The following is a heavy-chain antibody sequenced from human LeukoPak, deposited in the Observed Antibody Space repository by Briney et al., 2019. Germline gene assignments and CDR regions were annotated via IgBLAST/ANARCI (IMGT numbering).Heavy chain of an antibody. CDR2: ISGSGGST. V-gene: IGHV3-23*01. CDR1: GFTFSSYA. J-gene: IGHJ4*02. CDR3: AKVHSQLRFLEWLEGYFDY. D-gene: IGHD3-3*01. Sequence: PGGSLRLSCAASGFTFSSYAMSWVRQAPGKGLEWVSAISGSGGSTYYADSVKGRFTISRDNSKNTLYLQMNSLRAEDTAVYYCAKVHSQLRFLEWLEGYFDYWGKGTLVTVSS.